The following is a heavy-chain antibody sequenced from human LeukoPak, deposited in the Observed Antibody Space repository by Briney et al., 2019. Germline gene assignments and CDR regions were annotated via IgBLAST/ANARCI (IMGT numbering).Heavy chain of an antibody. V-gene: IGHV1-46*01. J-gene: IGHJ4*02. CDR3: AGGYNWNYALGQ. D-gene: IGHD1-7*01. CDR2: INSSGGTT. Sequence: ASVKVSCKASGYTITRYYIHWVRQAPGQGLEWVGVINSSGGTTSYAQKFQGRVTMTRDMSTSKVYLELSSLRSEDTAVYYCAGGYNWNYALGQWGQGTLVTVSS. CDR1: GYTITRYY.